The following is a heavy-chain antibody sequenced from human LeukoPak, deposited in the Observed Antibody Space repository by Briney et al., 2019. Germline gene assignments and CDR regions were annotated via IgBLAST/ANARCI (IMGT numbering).Heavy chain of an antibody. CDR3: AKNRGYKPFGDINWFDP. J-gene: IGHJ5*02. D-gene: IGHD3-10*01. V-gene: IGHV3-48*03. Sequence: PGGSLRLSCAASGFTFSSYEMNWVRQAPGKGLEWVSYISSSGSTIYYADSVKGRFTISRDNAKNSLYLQMNSLRAEDTAVYYCAKNRGYKPFGDINWFDPWGQGTLVTVSS. CDR2: ISSSGSTI. CDR1: GFTFSSYE.